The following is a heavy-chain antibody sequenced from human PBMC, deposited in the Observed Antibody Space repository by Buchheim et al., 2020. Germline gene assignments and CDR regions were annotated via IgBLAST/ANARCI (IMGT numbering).Heavy chain of an antibody. J-gene: IGHJ5*02. CDR1: GGSISSGDYS. CDR3: ARGEGP. V-gene: IGHV4-30-2*01. CDR2: IYRSGST. Sequence: QLQLQESGSGLVRPSQTLSLTCAVSGGSISSGDYSWNWIQQPPGKGLEWIGNIYRSGSTDYNPSLKSRVFISVDGSKNQFYLKLISVTAADTAVYYCARGEGPWGQGTL.